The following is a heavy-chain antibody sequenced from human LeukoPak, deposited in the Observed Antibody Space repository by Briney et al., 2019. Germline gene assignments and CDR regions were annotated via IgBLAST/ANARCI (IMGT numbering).Heavy chain of an antibody. CDR3: ARATYYYDSSGGLDS. V-gene: IGHV4-4*02. CDR2: IYHSGST. D-gene: IGHD3-22*01. J-gene: IGHJ4*02. Sequence: PSETLSLTCAVSGGSISSSNWGSWVRQPPGKGLEWIGEIYHSGSTNYNPSLKSRVTISVDKSKNQFSLKLSSVTAADTAVYYCARATYYYDSSGGLDSWGQGTLVTVSS. CDR1: GGSISSSNW.